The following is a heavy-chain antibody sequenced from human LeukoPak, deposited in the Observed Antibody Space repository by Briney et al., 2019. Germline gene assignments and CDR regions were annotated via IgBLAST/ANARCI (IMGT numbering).Heavy chain of an antibody. CDR1: GFTFSNAW. CDR2: IKQDGSEK. Sequence: GGSLRLSCAASGFTFSNAWMSWVRQAPGKGLEWVANIKQDGSEKYYVDSVKGRFTISRDNAKNSLYLQMNSLRAEDTAVYYCARDGFLAAADPVFDYWGQGTLVTVSS. J-gene: IGHJ4*02. V-gene: IGHV3-7*03. D-gene: IGHD6-13*01. CDR3: ARDGFLAAADPVFDY.